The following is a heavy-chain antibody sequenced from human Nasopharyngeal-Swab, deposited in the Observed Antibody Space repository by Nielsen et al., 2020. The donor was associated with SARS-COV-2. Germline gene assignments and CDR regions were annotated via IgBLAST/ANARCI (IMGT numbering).Heavy chain of an antibody. J-gene: IGHJ4*02. Sequence: ESLKISCAASGFTFSSYWMSWVRQAPGKGLEWVANIKQDGSEKYYVDSVKGRFTISRDNAKNSLYLQMNSLRAEDTAVYYCARDSRVRVVGFDYWGQRTLVTVSS. CDR3: ARDSRVRVVGFDY. D-gene: IGHD3-10*01. CDR1: GFTFSSYW. V-gene: IGHV3-7*01. CDR2: IKQDGSEK.